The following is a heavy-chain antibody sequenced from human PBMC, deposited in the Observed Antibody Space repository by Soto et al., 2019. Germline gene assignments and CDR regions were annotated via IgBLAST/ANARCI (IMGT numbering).Heavy chain of an antibody. D-gene: IGHD1-26*01. CDR2: INAGNGNT. V-gene: IGHV1-3*01. CDR1: GYTFTSYA. Sequence: ASVKVSCKASGYTFTSYAMHWVRQAPGQRLEWMGWINAGNGNTKYSQKFQGRVTITRDTSASTAYMELSSLRSEDTAVYYCARGGSYYGNAFDIWGQGTIVTVSS. CDR3: ARGGSYYGNAFDI. J-gene: IGHJ3*02.